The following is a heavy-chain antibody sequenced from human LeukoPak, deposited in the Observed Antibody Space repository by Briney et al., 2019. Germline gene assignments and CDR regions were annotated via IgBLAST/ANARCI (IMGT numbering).Heavy chain of an antibody. CDR2: IWYDGSDK. D-gene: IGHD2-8*02. J-gene: IGHJ4*02. CDR1: GFTFNTYG. CDR3: AKGVGRTSGRNPDY. Sequence: GGSLRLSCAASGFTFNTYGTHWVRQAPGRGLEWVAVIWYDGSDKYYAESVKGRFTISRDNSKNTLSLQMNSLRVEDTAMYYCAKGVGRTSGRNPDYWGQGTLVTVSS. V-gene: IGHV3-33*06.